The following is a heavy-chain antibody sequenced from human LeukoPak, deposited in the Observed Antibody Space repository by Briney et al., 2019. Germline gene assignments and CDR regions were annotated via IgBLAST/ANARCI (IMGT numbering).Heavy chain of an antibody. CDR1: GYSFTSYW. J-gene: IGHJ5*02. D-gene: IGHD5-12*01. CDR3: ARRGYSGYAHTGDNWFDP. CDR2: IYPGGSDT. V-gene: IGHV5-51*01. Sequence: GESLKISCKGSGYSFTSYWIGWVRQMPGKGLEWMGIIYPGGSDTRYSPSFQGQVTISADKSISTAYLQWSSLKASDTAMYYCARRGYSGYAHTGDNWFDPWGQGTLVTVSS.